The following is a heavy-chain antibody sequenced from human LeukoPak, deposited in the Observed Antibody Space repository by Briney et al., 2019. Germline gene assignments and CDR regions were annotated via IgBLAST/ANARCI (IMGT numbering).Heavy chain of an antibody. V-gene: IGHV4-59*01. CDR3: ARDGGRIAARHDDNWFDP. J-gene: IGHJ5*02. CDR1: GGSISSYY. CDR2: IYYSGST. Sequence: PSETLSLTCTVSGGSISSYYWSWIRQPPGKGLEWIGYIYYSGSTNYNPSLKSRVTISVDTSKNQFSLKLSSVTAADTAVYYCARDGGRIAARHDDNWFDPWGQGTLVTVSS. D-gene: IGHD6-6*01.